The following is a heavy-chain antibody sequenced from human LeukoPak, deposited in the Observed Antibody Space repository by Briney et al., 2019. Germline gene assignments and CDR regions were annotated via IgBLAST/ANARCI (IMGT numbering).Heavy chain of an antibody. J-gene: IGHJ5*02. Sequence: KPSETLSLTCAVSGYSISSGYYWGWIRQPPGKGLEWIGSIYHSGSTYYNPSLKSRVTISVDTSKNQFSLKLSSVTAADTAVYYCASGRFGEFLSWGQGTLVTVSS. CDR3: ASGRFGEFLS. D-gene: IGHD3-10*01. CDR2: IYHSGST. V-gene: IGHV4-38-2*01. CDR1: GYSISSGYY.